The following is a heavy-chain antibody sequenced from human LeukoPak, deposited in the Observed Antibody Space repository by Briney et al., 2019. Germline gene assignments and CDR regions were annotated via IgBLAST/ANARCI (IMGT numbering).Heavy chain of an antibody. CDR1: GGTFSSYT. CDR2: IIPIFGTA. Sequence: SVKVSCKASGGTFSSYTISWVRQAPGQGLEWMGGIIPIFGTANYAQKFQGRVTITRDTSISTAYMELSRLRSDDTAVYYCARETYYNAFDIWGQGTMVTVSS. D-gene: IGHD3-22*01. V-gene: IGHV1-69*05. J-gene: IGHJ3*02. CDR3: ARETYYNAFDI.